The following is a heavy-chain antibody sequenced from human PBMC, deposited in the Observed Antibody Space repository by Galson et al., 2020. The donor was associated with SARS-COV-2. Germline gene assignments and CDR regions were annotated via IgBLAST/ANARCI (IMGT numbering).Heavy chain of an antibody. CDR1: GFTFSSYA. J-gene: IGHJ4*02. V-gene: IGHV3-30*04. CDR2: ISYDGSNK. Sequence: QLGESLKISCAASGFTFSSYAMHWVRQAPGKGLEWVAVISYDGSNKYYADSVKGRFTIARDNSKNTLYLQMNSLRAEDTAVYYCASPQGYWGQGTLVTVSS. CDR3: ASPQGY.